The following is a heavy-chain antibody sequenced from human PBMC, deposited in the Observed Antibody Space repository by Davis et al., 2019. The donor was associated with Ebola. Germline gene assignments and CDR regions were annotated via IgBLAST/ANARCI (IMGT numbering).Heavy chain of an antibody. Sequence: PSETLSLTCAVYGGSFSSYYWSWIRQPPGKGLEWIGYIYYSGSTNYNPSLKSRVTISVDTSKNQFSLKLSSVTAADTAVYYCAREKYRNSWRRTGIYWFDPWGQGTLVTVSS. D-gene: IGHD2-8*02. CDR2: IYYSGST. J-gene: IGHJ5*02. CDR3: AREKYRNSWRRTGIYWFDP. V-gene: IGHV4-59*01. CDR1: GGSFSSYY.